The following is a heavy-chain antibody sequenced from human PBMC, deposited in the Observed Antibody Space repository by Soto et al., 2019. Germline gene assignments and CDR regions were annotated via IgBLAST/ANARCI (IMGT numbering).Heavy chain of an antibody. D-gene: IGHD1-26*01. CDR2: INSDGSST. CDR1: GFTFSSYW. J-gene: IGHJ4*02. Sequence: EVQLVESGGGLVQPGGSLRLSCAASGFTFSSYWMHWVRQAPGKGLVWVSRINSDGSSTTYADSVKGRFTISRDNAKNTLYLQMNSLRAEDTAVYYCSSGEWDLLPGDYWGQGTLVTVSS. CDR3: SSGEWDLLPGDY. V-gene: IGHV3-74*01.